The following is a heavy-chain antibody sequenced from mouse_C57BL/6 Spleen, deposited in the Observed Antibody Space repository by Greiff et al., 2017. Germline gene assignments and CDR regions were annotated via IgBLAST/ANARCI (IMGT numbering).Heavy chain of an antibody. CDR1: GYAFTNYL. Sequence: QVQLQQSGAELVRPGTSVTVSCKASGYAFTNYLIEWVKQRPGQGLEWIGVINPGSGGTNYNEKFKGKATLTADKSSSTAYMQLSSLTSEDSAVYFCARFYDYEGYYAMDYWGQGTSVTVSS. CDR2: INPGSGGT. V-gene: IGHV1-54*01. D-gene: IGHD2-4*01. J-gene: IGHJ4*01. CDR3: ARFYDYEGYYAMDY.